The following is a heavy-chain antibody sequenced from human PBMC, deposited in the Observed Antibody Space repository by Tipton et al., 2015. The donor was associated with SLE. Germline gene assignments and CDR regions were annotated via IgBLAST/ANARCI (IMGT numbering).Heavy chain of an antibody. Sequence: TLSLTCTVSGGSISSNFWSWIRQPPGKGLEWVGHMYYTGSINYNPSLNSRVTISVDTSKNQFSLKLSSVTAADTAVYYCARDTYYYGSGNYYTDVFDIWGQGAMVTVSS. V-gene: IGHV4-59*01. CDR2: MYYTGSI. CDR3: ARDTYYYGSGNYYTDVFDI. CDR1: GGSISSNF. J-gene: IGHJ3*02. D-gene: IGHD3-10*01.